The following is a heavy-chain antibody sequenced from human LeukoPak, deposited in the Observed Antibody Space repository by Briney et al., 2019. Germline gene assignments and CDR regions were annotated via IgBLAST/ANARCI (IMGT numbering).Heavy chain of an antibody. CDR1: GYMFSSYG. J-gene: IGHJ4*02. CDR3: ARVASDGSGTNHY. Sequence: ASVKVSCKASGYMFSSYGITWVRQAPGQGLEWMGWISAYNGNTKSAQNLQGRVIMTTDTSTNTAHMELRSLRSDDTAVYYCARVASDGSGTNHYWGQGTQVIVSS. D-gene: IGHD3-10*01. CDR2: ISAYNGNT. V-gene: IGHV1-18*01.